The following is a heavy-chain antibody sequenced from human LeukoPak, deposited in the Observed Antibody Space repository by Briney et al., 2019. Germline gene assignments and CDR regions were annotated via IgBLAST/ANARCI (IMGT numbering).Heavy chain of an antibody. CDR2: IIPIFGTA. CDR1: GGTFSSYA. D-gene: IGHD4-23*01. J-gene: IGHJ3*02. CDR3: ARDLYGGNGHDAFDI. Sequence: GASVKVSCKASGGTFSSYAISWVRQAPGQGLEWMGGIIPIFGTANYAQKFQGRVTITADESTSTAYMELSSLRSEDTAVYYCARDLYGGNGHDAFDIWGQGTMVAVSS. V-gene: IGHV1-69*13.